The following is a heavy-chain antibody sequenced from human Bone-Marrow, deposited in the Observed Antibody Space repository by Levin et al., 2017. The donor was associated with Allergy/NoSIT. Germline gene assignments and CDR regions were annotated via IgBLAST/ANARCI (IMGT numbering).Heavy chain of an antibody. CDR2: IYYRGNT. CDR3: ARVTTSGWYRIDY. CDR1: GASISGSY. D-gene: IGHD6-19*01. V-gene: IGHV4-59*01. J-gene: IGHJ4*02. Sequence: SSETLSLTCTVSGASISGSYWSWVRQPPGKGLEWIGYIYYRGNTNYSPSLKSRVTISVDASKNQFSLNLTSMTAADTALYFCARVTTSGWYRIDYWGQGTLVTVSS.